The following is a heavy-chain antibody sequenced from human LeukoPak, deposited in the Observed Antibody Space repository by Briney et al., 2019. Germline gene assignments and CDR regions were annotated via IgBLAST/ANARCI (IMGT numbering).Heavy chain of an antibody. J-gene: IGHJ6*04. V-gene: IGHV4-34*01. D-gene: IGHD3-10*01. CDR3: ARGGMVRSYYYGMDV. Sequence: SETLSLTCAVYGGSFSGYYWSWIRQPPGKGLGWIGEINHSGSTNYNPSLKSRITISVDTSKNQFSLKLSSVTAADTAVYHCARGGMVRSYYYGMDVWGKGTTVTVSS. CDR2: INHSGST. CDR1: GGSFSGYY.